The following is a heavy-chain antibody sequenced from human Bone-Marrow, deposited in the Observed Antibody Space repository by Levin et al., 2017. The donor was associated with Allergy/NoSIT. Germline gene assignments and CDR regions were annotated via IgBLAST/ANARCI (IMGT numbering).Heavy chain of an antibody. CDR1: GFTFNSAW. D-gene: IGHD2/OR15-2a*01. Sequence: PGGSLRLSCVASGFTFNSAWMHWVRQVPGKGLLWVAHIYHDGSGTNYADFVRGRFTISRDNAKNTVYLQMNSLTAEDTAIYFCARDLSHGMVVWGQGTTVTVSS. J-gene: IGHJ6*02. V-gene: IGHV3-74*01. CDR2: IYHDGSGT. CDR3: ARDLSHGMVV.